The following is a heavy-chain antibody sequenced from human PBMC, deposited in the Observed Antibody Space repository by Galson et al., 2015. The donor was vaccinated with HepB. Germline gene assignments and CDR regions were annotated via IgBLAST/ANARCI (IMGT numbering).Heavy chain of an antibody. D-gene: IGHD3-3*01. V-gene: IGHV1-3*01. CDR2: INAGNGNT. CDR1: GYTFTSYA. J-gene: IGHJ4*02. CDR3: AREYIHYDFWSGSPRPHYYFDY. Sequence: SVKVSCKASGYTFTSYAMHWVRQAPGQRLEWMGWINAGNGNTKYSQKFQGRVTITRDTSASTAYMELSSLRSEDTAVYYCAREYIHYDFWSGSPRPHYYFDYWGQGTLVTVSS.